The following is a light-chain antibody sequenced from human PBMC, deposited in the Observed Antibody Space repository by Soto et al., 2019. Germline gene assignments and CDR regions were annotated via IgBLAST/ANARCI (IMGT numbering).Light chain of an antibody. CDR3: QQYDRAPPFT. CDR2: GAS. V-gene: IGKV3-20*01. CDR1: QSISSAY. Sequence: EIVLTQSPGTLSLSPGERATLSCKASQSISSAYLAWYQQKPGLAPRLLIYGASSRATGIPDRFTGSASGTDFTLTITRLEPEDFAVYYCQQYDRAPPFTFGQGTRLEIK. J-gene: IGKJ5*01.